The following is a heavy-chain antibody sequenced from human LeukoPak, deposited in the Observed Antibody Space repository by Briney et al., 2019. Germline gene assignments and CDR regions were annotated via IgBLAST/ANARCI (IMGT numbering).Heavy chain of an antibody. CDR1: GFTFGSCW. J-gene: IGHJ4*02. CDR3: ARDAGAKSDY. Sequence: PGGSLRLSCAASGFTFGSCWMNWVRQTPGKGLEWVANINQDGSQKFYVDSVKGRFTISRDNANNSLYLQMNSLRAEDTAAYYCARDAGAKSDYWGQGTLVTVSS. D-gene: IGHD1-26*01. V-gene: IGHV3-7*03. CDR2: INQDGSQK.